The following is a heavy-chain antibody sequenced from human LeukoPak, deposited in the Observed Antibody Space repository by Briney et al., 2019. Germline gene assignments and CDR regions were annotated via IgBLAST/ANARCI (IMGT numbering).Heavy chain of an antibody. CDR3: ASSRGP. V-gene: IGHV3-30*03. J-gene: IGHJ5*02. CDR1: GFTFSSYG. CDR2: ISYDGSNK. D-gene: IGHD6-13*01. Sequence: PGRSLRLSCAASGFTFSSYGMHWVRQAPGKGLEWVAVISYDGSNKYYADSVKGRFTISRDNSKNTLYLQMNSLRAEDTAVYYCASSRGPWGQGTLVTVSS.